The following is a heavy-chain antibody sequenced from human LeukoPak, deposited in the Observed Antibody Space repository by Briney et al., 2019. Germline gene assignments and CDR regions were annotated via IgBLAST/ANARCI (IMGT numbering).Heavy chain of an antibody. Sequence: ASVKVSCKASGYTFTGYYMHWVRQAPGQGLEWMGWINPNSGGTNYAQKFQGRVTMTRDTSISTAYMELSRLRSDDTAVYYCAREETIFGVVTYYYYMDVWGKGTTVTVSS. J-gene: IGHJ6*03. D-gene: IGHD3-3*01. V-gene: IGHV1-2*02. CDR1: GYTFTGYY. CDR3: AREETIFGVVTYYYYMDV. CDR2: INPNSGGT.